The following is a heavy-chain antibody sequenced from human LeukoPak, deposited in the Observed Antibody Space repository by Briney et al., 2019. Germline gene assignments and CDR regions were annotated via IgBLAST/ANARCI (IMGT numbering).Heavy chain of an antibody. D-gene: IGHD2-15*01. J-gene: IGHJ5*02. V-gene: IGHV1-2*02. CDR3: AREHCSGGSCYGWFDP. Sequence: ASVKVSCKASGGTFSSYAISWVRQAPGQGLEWMGWINPNSGGTNYAQKFQGRVTMTRDTSISTAYMELSRLRSDDTAVYYCAREHCSGGSCYGWFDPWGQGTLVTVSS. CDR2: INPNSGGT. CDR1: GGTFSSYA.